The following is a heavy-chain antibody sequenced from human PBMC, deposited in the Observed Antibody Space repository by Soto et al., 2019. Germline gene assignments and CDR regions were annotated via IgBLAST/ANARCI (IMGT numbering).Heavy chain of an antibody. Sequence: ASVKVSCKASGFTFTSSAMQWVRQARGQRLEWIGWIVVGSGNTNYAQKFQERVTITRDMSTSTAYMELSSLRSEDTAVYYCAAGPDYSNYYYYGMDVWGQGTTVTVSS. J-gene: IGHJ6*02. CDR3: AAGPDYSNYYYYGMDV. CDR2: IVVGSGNT. CDR1: GFTFTSSA. V-gene: IGHV1-58*02. D-gene: IGHD4-4*01.